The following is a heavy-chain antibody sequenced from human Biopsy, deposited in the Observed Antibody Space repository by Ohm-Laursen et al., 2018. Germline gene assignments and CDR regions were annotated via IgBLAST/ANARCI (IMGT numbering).Heavy chain of an antibody. Sequence: TLSLTWAVSGDSVTKSYWSWLRQPPGQGLEWIGHIYFSVMTNSHSSLQRRGSISVDTSRNQVSLTLSSVTAADTAAYYCSRDSGILNYGNFKYYHYYGMDVWGQGTKVTVSS. V-gene: IGHV4-59*02. J-gene: IGHJ6*02. CDR2: IYFSVMT. CDR1: GDSVTKSY. D-gene: IGHD4-11*01. CDR3: SRDSGILNYGNFKYYHYYGMDV.